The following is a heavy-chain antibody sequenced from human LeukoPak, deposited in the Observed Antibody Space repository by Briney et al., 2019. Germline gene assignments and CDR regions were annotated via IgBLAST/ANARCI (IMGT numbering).Heavy chain of an antibody. CDR3: ASEEWPTAFDI. D-gene: IGHD3-3*01. CDR1: GFTFSSYW. J-gene: IGHJ3*02. Sequence: GGSLRLSCAASGFTFSSYWMHWVRQAPRKGLVWVSRINTDGSSTSYADSVKGRFTISRDNAKNTLYLQMNSLRAEDTAVYYCASEEWPTAFDIWGQGTMVTVSS. CDR2: INTDGSST. V-gene: IGHV3-74*01.